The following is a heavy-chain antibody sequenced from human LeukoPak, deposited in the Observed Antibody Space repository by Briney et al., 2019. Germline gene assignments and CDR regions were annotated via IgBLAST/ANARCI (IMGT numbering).Heavy chain of an antibody. V-gene: IGHV3-33*01. CDR2: IWYDGSNK. CDR1: GFTFSSYG. J-gene: IGHJ4*02. CDR3: ASATYYYGSGSYSLGY. Sequence: PGGSLRLSCAASGFTFSSYGMHWVRQAPCKGLEWVAVIWYDGSNKYYADSVKGRFTISRDNSKNTLYLQMNSLRAEDTAVYYCASATYYYGSGSYSLGYWGQGTLVTVSS. D-gene: IGHD3-10*01.